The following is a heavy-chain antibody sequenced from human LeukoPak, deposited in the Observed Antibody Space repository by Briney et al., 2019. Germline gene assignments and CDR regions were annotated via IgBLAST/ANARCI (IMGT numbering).Heavy chain of an antibody. CDR3: ARDHEGYDPLLWFGELLPTLGYYGMDV. Sequence: EASMKVSCKASGYTFTSYGISWVRQAPGQGLEWMGRIIPILGIANYAQKFQGRVTITADKSTSTAYMELSSLRSEDTAVYYCARDHEGYDPLLWFGELLPTLGYYGMDVWGQGTTVTVSS. V-gene: IGHV1-69*04. CDR2: IIPILGIA. J-gene: IGHJ6*02. CDR1: GYTFTSYG. D-gene: IGHD3-10*01.